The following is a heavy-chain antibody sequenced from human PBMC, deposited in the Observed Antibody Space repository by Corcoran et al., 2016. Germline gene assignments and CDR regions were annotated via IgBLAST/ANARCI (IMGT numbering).Heavy chain of an antibody. CDR1: GFTFSSYS. CDR2: ISSSSSTI. D-gene: IGHD6-19*01. J-gene: IGHJ3*02. CDR3: ARDSGGLADDAFDI. V-gene: IGHV3-48*02. Sequence: EVQLVESGGGLVQPGGSLRLSCAASGFTFSSYSMNWVRQAPGKGLDWVSYISSSSSTIYYADSVKGRFTISRDNAKNSLYLQMNSLRDEDTAVYYCARDSGGLADDAFDIWGQGTMVTVSS.